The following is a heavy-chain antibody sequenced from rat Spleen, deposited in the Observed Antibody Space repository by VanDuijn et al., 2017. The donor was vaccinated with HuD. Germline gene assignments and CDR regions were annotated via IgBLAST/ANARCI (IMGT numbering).Heavy chain of an antibody. Sequence: GQLVESGGGLVQPGRSLKLSCVPPGLSFSKHDMAWVRPAPTKGLEWVASISYDGTATYYRDSVKGRFTISRDPAQNTLYLQMDSLRSEDTATYYCARHYYDGTYFYGFAYWGQGTLVTVSS. J-gene: IGHJ3*01. V-gene: IGHV5-29*01. CDR1: GLSFSKHD. CDR2: ISYDGTAT. CDR3: ARHYYDGTYFYGFAY. D-gene: IGHD1-12*02.